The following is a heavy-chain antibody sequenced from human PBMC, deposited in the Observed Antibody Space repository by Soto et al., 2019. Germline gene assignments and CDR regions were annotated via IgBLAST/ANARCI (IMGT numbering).Heavy chain of an antibody. Sequence: SVPTLVNPTETLTLTCTFSGFSLTSPGMCVSWIRQSPGKALEWLALIERDDDDKYYSTSLKTRLTISKDTRKNQVVLTMANMEPADTATYYCARSIRGPRRFNGMDVWGQGTTVTVSS. D-gene: IGHD1-20*01. CDR3: ARSIRGPRRFNGMDV. V-gene: IGHV2-70*13. CDR1: GFSLTSPGMC. CDR2: IERDDDDK. J-gene: IGHJ6*02.